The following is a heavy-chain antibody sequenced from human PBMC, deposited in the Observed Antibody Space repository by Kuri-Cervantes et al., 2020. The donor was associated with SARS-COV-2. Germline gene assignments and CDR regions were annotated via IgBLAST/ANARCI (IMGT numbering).Heavy chain of an antibody. CDR2: INFRGDKT. CDR1: GFTFSSYR. V-gene: IGHV3-74*01. D-gene: IGHD5-12*01. CDR3: ARAGYAEFDL. Sequence: LSLTCAASGFTFSSYRMQWVRQAPGKGLEWVSLINFRGDKTDYADFVKGRFTNSRDNVKNTLYLQMNSLSADDTGVYYCARAGYAEFDLWGQGTLVTVSS. J-gene: IGHJ4*02.